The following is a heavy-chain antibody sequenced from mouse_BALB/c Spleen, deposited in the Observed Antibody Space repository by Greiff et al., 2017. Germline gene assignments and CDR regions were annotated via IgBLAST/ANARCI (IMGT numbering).Heavy chain of an antibody. CDR3: ARSVTGYFDY. CDR1: GYSITSDYA. V-gene: IGHV3-2*02. J-gene: IGHJ2*01. D-gene: IGHD2-1*01. Sequence: EVQLQQSGPGLVKPSQSLSLTCTVTGYSITSDYAWNWIRQFPGNKLEWMGYISYSGSTSYNPSLKSRISITRDTSKNQFFLQLNSVTTEDTATYYCARSVTGYFDYWGQGTTLTVSS. CDR2: ISYSGST.